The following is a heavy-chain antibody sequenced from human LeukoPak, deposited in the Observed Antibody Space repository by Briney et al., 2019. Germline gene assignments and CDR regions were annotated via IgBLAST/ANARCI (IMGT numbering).Heavy chain of an antibody. CDR3: ARGLERLDSNNYLSFAFDI. V-gene: IGHV1-46*01. Sequence: ASVKVSCTASGYTFTDYYMHWVRQAPGQGLEWMGIINTSGGHTNYAQQFQGRVSMTRDTSTGTLYMDLSSLRFDDTAVYYCARGLERLDSNNYLSFAFDIWGQGTIVTVS. J-gene: IGHJ3*02. CDR2: INTSGGHT. CDR1: GYTFTDYY. D-gene: IGHD4-11*01.